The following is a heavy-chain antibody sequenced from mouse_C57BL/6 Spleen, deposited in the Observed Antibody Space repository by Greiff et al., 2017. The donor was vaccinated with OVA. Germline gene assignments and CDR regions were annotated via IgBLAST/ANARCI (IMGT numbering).Heavy chain of an antibody. V-gene: IGHV5-12*01. Sequence: EVQLVESGGGLVQPGGSLKLSCAASGFTFSDYYMYWVRQTPEKRLEWVAYISNGGGSTYYPDTVKGRFTISRDNAKNTLYLQMSRLKSEDTAMYYCARRYYSNYYAMDYWGQGTSVTVSS. CDR2: ISNGGGST. D-gene: IGHD2-5*01. CDR1: GFTFSDYY. J-gene: IGHJ4*01. CDR3: ARRYYSNYYAMDY.